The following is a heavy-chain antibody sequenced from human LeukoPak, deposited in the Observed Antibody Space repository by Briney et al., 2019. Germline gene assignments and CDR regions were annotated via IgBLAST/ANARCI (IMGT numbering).Heavy chain of an antibody. CDR1: GGSFSGYY. CDR2: IYTSGST. D-gene: IGHD6-19*01. CDR3: ATGYSSGWLDY. V-gene: IGHV4-59*10. J-gene: IGHJ4*02. Sequence: SETLSLTCAVYGGSFSGYYWSWIRQPPGKGLEWIGRIYTSGSTNYNPSLKSRVTMSVDTSKNQFSLKLSSVTAADTAVYYCATGYSSGWLDYWGQGTLVTVSS.